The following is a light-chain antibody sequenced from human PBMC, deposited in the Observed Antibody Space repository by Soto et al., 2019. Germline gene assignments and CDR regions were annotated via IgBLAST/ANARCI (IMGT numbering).Light chain of an antibody. CDR2: DAS. V-gene: IGKV3-20*01. J-gene: IGKJ2*01. Sequence: EIVLTQSPGTLSLSPGERATLSCRASQSVSSSYLAWYQQKPGQAPRLLMYDASSRATGIPDRFSGSGSGTDFTLTISRLEPEAFAVYYCQQYGSSPWYTFGQGTKLEIK. CDR1: QSVSSSY. CDR3: QQYGSSPWYT.